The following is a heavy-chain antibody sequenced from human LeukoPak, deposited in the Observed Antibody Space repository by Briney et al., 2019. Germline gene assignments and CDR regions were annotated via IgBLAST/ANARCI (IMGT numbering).Heavy chain of an antibody. CDR2: ISSSTYYI. CDR1: GFTFRTYA. D-gene: IGHD6-25*01. Sequence: GGSLRLSCAASGFTFRTYAMNWVRQAPGKGLEWVSSISSSTYYIYYADSVKGRFTLSRDNAKNSLYLQMNSLRADDSAVYYCVRIRAAAAEGAFDIWGQGT. CDR3: VRIRAAAAEGAFDI. V-gene: IGHV3-21*01. J-gene: IGHJ3*02.